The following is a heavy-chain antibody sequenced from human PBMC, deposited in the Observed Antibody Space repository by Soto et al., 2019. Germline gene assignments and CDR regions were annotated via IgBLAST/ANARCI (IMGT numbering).Heavy chain of an antibody. CDR2: SDWDDDK. D-gene: IGHD4-4*01. Sequence: SGPTLVNPTQTLTLTCTFSGFSLSTSGMRVSWIRQPPGKALEWLARSDWDDDKFYSASLHTRLTISKDTSKYQVVLTMTNMDPMDTATYYCARDYNYFDYWGQGALVTVSS. V-gene: IGHV2-70*04. J-gene: IGHJ4*02. CDR1: GFSLSTSGMR. CDR3: ARDYNYFDY.